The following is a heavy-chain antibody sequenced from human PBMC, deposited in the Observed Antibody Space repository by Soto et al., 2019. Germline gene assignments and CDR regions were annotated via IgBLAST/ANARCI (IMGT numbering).Heavy chain of an antibody. Sequence: EVQLLESGGGLVQPGGSRRLSCAASGFPFSSNARGGFRKAPGKGRGWVSAIIGSVGSTYYADSVKGRFTISRDNSKNTLYLQMNSLRAEDTAVYYCAKDRPYSGSYLFDYWGQGTLVTVSS. J-gene: IGHJ4*02. CDR3: AKDRPYSGSYLFDY. V-gene: IGHV3-23*01. D-gene: IGHD1-26*01. CDR1: GFPFSSNA. CDR2: IIGSVGST.